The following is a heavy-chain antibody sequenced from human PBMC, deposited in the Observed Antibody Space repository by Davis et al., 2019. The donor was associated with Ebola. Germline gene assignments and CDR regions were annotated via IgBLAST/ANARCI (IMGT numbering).Heavy chain of an antibody. J-gene: IGHJ4*02. CDR2: IYDSGST. CDR3: AGGRYSYGFGEY. V-gene: IGHV4-59*01. D-gene: IGHD5-18*01. CDR1: GGSISSYH. Sequence: PSETLSLTCTVSGGSISSYHWSWIRQPPGKGLEWIGYIYDSGSTNHNSSLKSRVTISVDTFKNQLSLKLSSVTAADTAVYYCAGGRYSYGFGEYWGQGTLVTVSS.